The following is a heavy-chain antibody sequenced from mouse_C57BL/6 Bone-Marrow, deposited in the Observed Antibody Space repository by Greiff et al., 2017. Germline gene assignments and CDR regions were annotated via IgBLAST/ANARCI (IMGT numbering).Heavy chain of an antibody. J-gene: IGHJ2*01. D-gene: IGHD1-1*02. CDR3: TRLYYGGNYDFDY. V-gene: IGHV1-5*01. CDR1: GYTFTSYW. CDR2: IDPGNSDT. Sequence: VQLQQSGAELMKPGASVKMSCKTSGYTFTSYWMHWVKQRPGQGLEWIGAIDPGNSDTSYNQKFKGKAKLTAVTSASTAYMELSSLTTEDSAVYYGTRLYYGGNYDFDYWGQGTTLTVSS.